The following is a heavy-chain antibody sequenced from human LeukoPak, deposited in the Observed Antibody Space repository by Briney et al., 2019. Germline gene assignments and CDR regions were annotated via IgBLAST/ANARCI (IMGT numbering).Heavy chain of an antibody. Sequence: KASETPSLTCAVYGGSFSGYYWSWIRQPPGKGLEWIGEINHSGSTNYNPSLKSRVTISVDTSKNQFSLKLSSVTAADTAVYYCARARPLGSHWGQGTLVTVSS. D-gene: IGHD3-10*01. CDR2: INHSGST. V-gene: IGHV4-34*01. J-gene: IGHJ4*02. CDR3: ARARPLGSH. CDR1: GGSFSGYY.